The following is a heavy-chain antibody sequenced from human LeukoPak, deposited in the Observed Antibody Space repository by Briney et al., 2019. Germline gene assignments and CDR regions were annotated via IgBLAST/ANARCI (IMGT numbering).Heavy chain of an antibody. CDR3: ARVMVVAARDPLDP. Sequence: GASVTVSFTASGYTFTSYYMHWVRQAPGQGLEWMGIINPSGGSTSYAQKFQGRVTMTRDTSTSTVYMELSSLRSEDTAVYYCARVMVVAARDPLDPWGQGTLVTVSS. J-gene: IGHJ5*02. V-gene: IGHV1-46*01. CDR2: INPSGGST. D-gene: IGHD2-15*01. CDR1: GYTFTSYY.